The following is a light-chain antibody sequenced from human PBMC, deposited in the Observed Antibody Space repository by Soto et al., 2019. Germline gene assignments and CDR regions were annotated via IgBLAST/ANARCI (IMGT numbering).Light chain of an antibody. Sequence: DLHLTQSPSTLSASVGDTVTITCRASQIIVKWLAWYQQKPGKAPKLLIYDASTLQSGVPSRFSGSGSQTEFTLNITSLQPDDFATYYCQQYNTSPWAFGQGTTVEVK. CDR1: QIIVKW. V-gene: IGKV1-5*01. CDR3: QQYNTSPWA. J-gene: IGKJ1*01. CDR2: DAS.